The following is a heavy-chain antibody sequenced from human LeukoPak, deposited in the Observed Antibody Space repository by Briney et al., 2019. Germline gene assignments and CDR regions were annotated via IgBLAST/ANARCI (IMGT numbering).Heavy chain of an antibody. J-gene: IGHJ4*02. CDR2: ISAYNGNT. V-gene: IGHV1-18*01. D-gene: IGHD4-11*01. CDR1: GYTFTSYG. CDR3: ARSMTTFDY. Sequence: GASVKVSCKASGYTFTSYGISWVRQAPGQGLEWMGWISAYNGNTNYAQKLQGRVTMTRNTSISTAYMELSSLRSEDTAVYYCARSMTTFDYWGQGTLVTVSS.